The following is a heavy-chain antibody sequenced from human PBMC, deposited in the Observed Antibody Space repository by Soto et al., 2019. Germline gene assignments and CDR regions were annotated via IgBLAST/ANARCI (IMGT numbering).Heavy chain of an antibody. V-gene: IGHV4-59*01. D-gene: IGHD3-22*01. Sequence: SETLSLTCTVSGGSISSYYWSWIRQPPGKGLEWIGYIYYSGSTNYNPSLKSRVTISVDTSKNQFSLKLSSVTAADTAVYYCARGGRRDSSGYYPLSPYGMDLRGQGTSVTVSS. CDR2: IYYSGST. J-gene: IGHJ6*02. CDR1: GGSISSYY. CDR3: ARGGRRDSSGYYPLSPYGMDL.